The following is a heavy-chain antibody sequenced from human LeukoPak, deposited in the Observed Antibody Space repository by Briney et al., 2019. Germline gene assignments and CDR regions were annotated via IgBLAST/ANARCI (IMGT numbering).Heavy chain of an antibody. CDR3: AKGGGLDY. Sequence: GGSLRLSCAASGFTFSNYAMSWVRQAPGKGLEWVSVISGNDGSSTYYEDSVKGRFTISRDNSKNTLYLQMNSLRAEDTAVYYCAKGGGLDYWGQGTLVTVSS. D-gene: IGHD6-19*01. J-gene: IGHJ4*02. CDR2: ISGNDGSST. CDR1: GFTFSNYA. V-gene: IGHV3-23*01.